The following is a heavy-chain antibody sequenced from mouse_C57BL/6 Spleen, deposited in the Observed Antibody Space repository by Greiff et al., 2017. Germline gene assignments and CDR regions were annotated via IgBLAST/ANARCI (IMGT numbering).Heavy chain of an antibody. CDR2: IDPENGDT. V-gene: IGHV14-4*01. J-gene: IGHJ4*01. Sequence: VQLQQSGAELVRPGASVKLSCTASGFNIKDDYMHWVKQRPEQGLEWIGWIDPENGDTEYASKFQGKATITADTSSNTAYLQLSSLTSEDTAVYYCTPCYYDSSYAMDYWGQGTSVTVSS. CDR3: TPCYYDSSYAMDY. D-gene: IGHD1-1*01. CDR1: GFNIKDDY.